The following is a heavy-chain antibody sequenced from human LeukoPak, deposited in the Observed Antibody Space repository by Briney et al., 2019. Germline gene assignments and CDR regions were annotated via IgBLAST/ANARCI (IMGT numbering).Heavy chain of an antibody. CDR2: VESDASRA. V-gene: IGHV3-74*03. Sequence: GGSLRLSCVASGFTLSDHWMYWVRQGPSRGLAHVSRVESDASRATYADSVKGRFTISRDDAKNTMYLQMNSLRVEDTAVYYCVKGGHKLDIQTTHYYYGLDVWGQGTTVAVS. D-gene: IGHD5-12*01. J-gene: IGHJ6*02. CDR1: GFTLSDHW. CDR3: VKGGHKLDIQTTHYYYGLDV.